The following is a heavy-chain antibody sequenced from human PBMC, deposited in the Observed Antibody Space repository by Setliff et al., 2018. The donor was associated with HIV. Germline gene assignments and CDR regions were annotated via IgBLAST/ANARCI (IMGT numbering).Heavy chain of an antibody. J-gene: IGHJ5*02. CDR2: ISPDGSRN. V-gene: IGHV3-7*03. CDR1: GFTFSDFW. Sequence: PGGSLRLSCEASGFTFSDFWMHWVRQAPGKGLEWVASISPDGSRNCCVGSVKGRFTASRDNAKSSLYLQMNSLRAEDTAVYYCARVHLTTNAVYGVVSNWFDPWGQGALVTVSS. CDR3: ARVHLTTNAVYGVVSNWFDP. D-gene: IGHD3-3*01.